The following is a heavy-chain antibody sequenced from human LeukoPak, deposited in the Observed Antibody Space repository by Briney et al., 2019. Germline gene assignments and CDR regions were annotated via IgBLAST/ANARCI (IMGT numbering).Heavy chain of an antibody. Sequence: GGPLRLSCAASGLIVSSNDMGGVRPARGGGLEWGAFYYSGDGTFYADSVKGRFTISRDNSKKTLYLKMNSVRAGDTAMYYCTNSGPPDPYWGKGTTVTVSS. CDR3: TNSGPPDPY. CDR1: GLIVSSND. V-gene: IGHV3-53*01. D-gene: IGHD4-23*01. CDR2: YYSGDGT. J-gene: IGHJ3*01.